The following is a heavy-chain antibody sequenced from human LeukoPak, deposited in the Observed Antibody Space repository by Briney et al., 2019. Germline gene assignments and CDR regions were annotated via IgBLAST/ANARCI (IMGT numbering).Heavy chain of an antibody. J-gene: IGHJ4*02. CDR1: GFTFSNYA. CDR3: ARAPTYYGSGSYYDY. CDR2: ISGSGGST. Sequence: GGSLRLSCAASGFTFSNYAMSWVRQAPGKGLEWVSGISGSGGSTYYADSVKGRFTISRDNSKNTLYLQMNSLRAEDTAVYYCARAPTYYGSGSYYDYWGQGTLVTVSS. D-gene: IGHD3-10*01. V-gene: IGHV3-23*01.